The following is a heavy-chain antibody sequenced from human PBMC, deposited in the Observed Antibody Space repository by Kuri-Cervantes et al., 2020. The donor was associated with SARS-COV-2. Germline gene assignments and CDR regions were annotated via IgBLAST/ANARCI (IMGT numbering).Heavy chain of an antibody. V-gene: IGHV3-30*02. Sequence: GESLKISCAASGFHFRSYWLHWVRQAPGKGLEWVGFVRRDGSNYYYADSVKGRFTISRDNSKNSLYLEMNSLRPEDTAVYYCAKVETASLDYWGQGTLVTVPS. J-gene: IGHJ4*02. CDR3: AKVETASLDY. D-gene: IGHD3-3*01. CDR1: GFHFRSYW. CDR2: VRRDGSNY.